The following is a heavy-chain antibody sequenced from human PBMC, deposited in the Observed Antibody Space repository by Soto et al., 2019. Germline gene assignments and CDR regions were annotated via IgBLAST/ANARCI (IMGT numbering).Heavy chain of an antibody. CDR2: ISFDGSKE. CDR3: TRLRVGATYDAFDI. Sequence: GGSLRLSCAASGFTFSKFAMHWVRQAPGKGLEWVAAISFDGSKEYYAASVKGRFTISRDDSKNTAYLQMNSLKTEDTAVYYCTRLRVGATYDAFDIWGQGTMVTVSS. D-gene: IGHD1-26*01. V-gene: IGHV3-30*03. CDR1: GFTFSKFA. J-gene: IGHJ3*02.